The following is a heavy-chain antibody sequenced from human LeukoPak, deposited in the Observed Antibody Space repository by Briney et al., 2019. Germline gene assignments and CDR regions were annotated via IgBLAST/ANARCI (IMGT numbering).Heavy chain of an antibody. CDR2: IYYSGST. J-gene: IGHJ3*02. CDR1: GGSISSSSYY. Sequence: SETLSLTCTVSGGSISSSSYYWGWIRQPPGKGLEWIGSIYYSGSTYYNPSLKSRVTISVDTSKNQFSLKLSSVTAADTAVYYCARPMPYYYDSSGYYYDAFGIWGQGIMVTVSS. D-gene: IGHD3-22*01. CDR3: ARPMPYYYDSSGYYYDAFGI. V-gene: IGHV4-39*01.